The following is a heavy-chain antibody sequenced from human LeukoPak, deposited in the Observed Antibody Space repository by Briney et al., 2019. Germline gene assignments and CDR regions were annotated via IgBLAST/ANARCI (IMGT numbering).Heavy chain of an antibody. V-gene: IGHV4-61*02. CDR2: IYTSGST. CDR1: GGSISSGSYY. D-gene: IGHD3-22*01. J-gene: IGHJ4*02. CDR3: ARELRVYYDSSRIDY. Sequence: PSETLSLTCTVSGGSISSGSYYWSWIRQPAGKGLEWIGRIYTSGSTNYNPSLKSRVTISVDTSKNQFSLKLSSVTAADTAVYYCARELRVYYDSSRIDYWGQGTLVTVSS.